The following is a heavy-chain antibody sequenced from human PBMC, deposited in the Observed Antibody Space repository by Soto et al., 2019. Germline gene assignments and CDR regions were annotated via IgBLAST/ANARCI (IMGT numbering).Heavy chain of an antibody. CDR2: ISAYNGNT. V-gene: IGHV1-18*01. CDR3: ARDHSTDYGDYVRLGYYFDY. Sequence: QVQLVQSGAEVKKPGASVKVSCKASGYSFISYGISWVRQAPGQGLEWMGWISAYNGNTNYAQKLQGRVTMTTDTSTSTAYMELRSLRSDDTAVYYCARDHSTDYGDYVRLGYYFDYWGQGTLVTVSS. J-gene: IGHJ4*02. CDR1: GYSFISYG. D-gene: IGHD4-17*01.